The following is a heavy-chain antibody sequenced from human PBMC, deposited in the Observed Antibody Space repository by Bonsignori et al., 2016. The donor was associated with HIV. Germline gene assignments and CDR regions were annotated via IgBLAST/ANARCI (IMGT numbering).Heavy chain of an antibody. J-gene: IGHJ6*03. D-gene: IGHD2-21*01. CDR2: INPSSGST. Sequence: WVRQAPGQGLEWMGIINPSSGSTKYAQKFQGRVSVTRDTSTSTVYMDLGGLRSEDTAVYYCARVADEAYCNGDCSSGYYYYYMDVWGTGTTVTVSS. V-gene: IGHV1-46*01. CDR3: ARVADEAYCNGDCSSGYYYYYMDV.